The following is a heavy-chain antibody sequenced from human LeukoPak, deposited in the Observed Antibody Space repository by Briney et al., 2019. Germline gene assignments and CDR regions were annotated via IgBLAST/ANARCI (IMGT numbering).Heavy chain of an antibody. CDR2: INWNGGST. CDR3: AREYDFWSGYPPRAMDV. D-gene: IGHD3-3*01. J-gene: IGHJ6*03. V-gene: IGHV3-20*04. Sequence: GGSLRLSCAASGFTFDDYGMSWVRQAPEKGLEWVSGINWNGGSTGYADSVKGRFTISRDNAKNSLYLQMNSLRAEDTALYYCAREYDFWSGYPPRAMDVWGKGTTVTVSS. CDR1: GFTFDDYG.